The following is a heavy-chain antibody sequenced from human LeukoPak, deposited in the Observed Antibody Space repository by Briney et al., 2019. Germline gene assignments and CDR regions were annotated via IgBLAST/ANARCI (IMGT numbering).Heavy chain of an antibody. V-gene: IGHV4-61*02. Sequence: SETLSLTCTVSGGSISSGSYYWSWIRQPAGKGLEWIGRIYTSGSTNYNPSLKSRVTISVDTSKNQFSLKLSSVTAADTAVYYCAREGTYDPNGPYYYYYMDVWGKGTTVTVSS. J-gene: IGHJ6*03. CDR1: GGSISSGSYY. CDR2: IYTSGST. CDR3: AREGTYDPNGPYYYYYMDV. D-gene: IGHD3-3*01.